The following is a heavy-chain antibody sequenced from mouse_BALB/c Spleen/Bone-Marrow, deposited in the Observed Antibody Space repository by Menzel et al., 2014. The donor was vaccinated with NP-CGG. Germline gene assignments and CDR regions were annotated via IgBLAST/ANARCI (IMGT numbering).Heavy chain of an antibody. CDR2: IDPANGNT. CDR1: GFDIKDTY. Sequence: EVQLQQSGAELVKPGASVKLSCTASGFDIKDTYMHWVKQRPEQGLEWIGRIDPANGNTKYDPKFQGKATITADTSSNTAYLQLSSLSYEETAVYYCASYYRYERRGAYWGQGTLVTVSA. CDR3: ASYYRYERRGAY. D-gene: IGHD2-14*01. J-gene: IGHJ3*01. V-gene: IGHV14-3*02.